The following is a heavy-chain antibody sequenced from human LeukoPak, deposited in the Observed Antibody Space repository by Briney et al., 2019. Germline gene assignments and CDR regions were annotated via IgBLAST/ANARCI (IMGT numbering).Heavy chain of an antibody. CDR2: IIPIFGTA. J-gene: IGHJ6*03. D-gene: IGHD7-27*01. CDR3: ARAEKPNWGNYYYYCMDV. Sequence: SVKVSCKASGGTFSSYAISWVRQAPGQGLEWMGGIIPIFGTANYAQKFQGRVTMTTDTSTTTAYMELRGLRSDDTAVYYCARAEKPNWGNYYYYCMDVWGKGTTVTVSS. CDR1: GGTFSSYA. V-gene: IGHV1-69*05.